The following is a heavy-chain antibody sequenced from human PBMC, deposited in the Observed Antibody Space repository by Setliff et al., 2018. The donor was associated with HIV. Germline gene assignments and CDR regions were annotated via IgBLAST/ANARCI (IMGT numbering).Heavy chain of an antibody. D-gene: IGHD2-15*01. V-gene: IGHV1-8*02. J-gene: IGHJ6*03. CDR2: MNPNSGNT. Sequence: ASVKVSCKASGYTFTSYDINWVRQATGQGLEWMGWMNPNSGNTGYAQKFQGRVTMTGNTSISTAYMELSSLRSEDTAVYYCARDRGHCSGGYCYRPLLYYYYYMDVWGKGTTVTVSS. CDR1: GYTFTSYD. CDR3: ARDRGHCSGGYCYRPLLYYYYYMDV.